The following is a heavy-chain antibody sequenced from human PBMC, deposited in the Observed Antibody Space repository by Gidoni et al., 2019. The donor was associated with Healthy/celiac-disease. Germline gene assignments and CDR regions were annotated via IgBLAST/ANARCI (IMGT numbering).Heavy chain of an antibody. J-gene: IGHJ4*02. Sequence: QVQLVESGGGVVQPGRSLRLSCEASGFTFSSYGMNWVRQAPGKGLEWVAVIWYDGSNKYYADSVKGRFTISRDNSKNTLYLQMNSLRAEDTAVYYCARDGDGFGIFDYWGQGTLVTVSS. V-gene: IGHV3-33*08. CDR1: GFTFSSYG. D-gene: IGHD3-10*01. CDR2: IWYDGSNK. CDR3: ARDGDGFGIFDY.